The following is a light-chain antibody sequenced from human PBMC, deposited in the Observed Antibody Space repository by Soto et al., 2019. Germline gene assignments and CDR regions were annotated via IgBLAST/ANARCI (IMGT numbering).Light chain of an antibody. CDR2: AAS. CDR1: QSISTY. CDR3: QQSYSALWT. V-gene: IGKV1-39*01. Sequence: DIQMTQSPSSLSASVGDRVTITCRASQSISTYLNWYQQKPGKAPRLLIYAASSLQRGVPSRFSGSGSETDFTLTINSLQPEDSASYYCQQSYSALWTFGQGTKVDIK. J-gene: IGKJ1*01.